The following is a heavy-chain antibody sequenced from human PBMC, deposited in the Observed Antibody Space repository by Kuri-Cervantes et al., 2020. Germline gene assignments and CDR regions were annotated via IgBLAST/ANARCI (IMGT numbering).Heavy chain of an antibody. V-gene: IGHV3-33*01. J-gene: IGHJ4*02. CDR3: TSFTPHGGY. CDR2: IWYDGSNK. CDR1: GFTFSSYG. Sequence: GESLKISCVASGFTFSSYGMHWVRQAPGKGLEWVALIWYDGSNKYYADSVKGRFTISRDNSKSIAYLQMNSLKTEDTAVYYCTSFTPHGGYWGQGTLVTVSS. D-gene: IGHD2-15*01.